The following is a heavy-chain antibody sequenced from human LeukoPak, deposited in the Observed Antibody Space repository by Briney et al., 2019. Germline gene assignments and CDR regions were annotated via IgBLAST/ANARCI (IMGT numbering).Heavy chain of an antibody. V-gene: IGHV3-23*01. D-gene: IGHD6-13*01. CDR2: ISGSGGST. Sequence: GRSLRLSCAASGFTFSSYAMSWVRQAPGKWLEWVSAISGSGGSTYYAGSVKGRFTISRDNSKNTLYLQMNSLRAEDTAVYYCAKYSSSWYFAYFDYWGQGTLVTVSS. CDR3: AKYSSSWYFAYFDY. J-gene: IGHJ4*02. CDR1: GFTFSSYA.